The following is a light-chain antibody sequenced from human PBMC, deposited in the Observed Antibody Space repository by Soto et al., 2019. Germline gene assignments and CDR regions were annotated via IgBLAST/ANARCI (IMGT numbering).Light chain of an antibody. CDR3: SSYAGSNNFV. V-gene: IGLV2-8*01. Sequence: QSVLTQPRSVSGSPGQSVTISCTGTSSDVGVYNYVSWYQQYPGKAPKIMIYDVSKRPSGVPDRFSGSKSDNTASLTVSGLRAEDEADYYCSSYAGSNNFVFGSGTKVTVL. CDR1: SSDVGVYNY. CDR2: DVS. J-gene: IGLJ1*01.